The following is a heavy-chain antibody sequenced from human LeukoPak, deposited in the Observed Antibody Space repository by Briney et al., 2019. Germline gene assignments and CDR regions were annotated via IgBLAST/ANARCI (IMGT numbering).Heavy chain of an antibody. Sequence: SETLSLTCIISGASISSSAYYWGWIRQPPGKGLEWIGTIYYSGNTYYNPSLQSRVTISVDTSKNQFSLKLSSVTAADTAVYYCARGPVFSLERGSFDYWGQGTLVTVSS. J-gene: IGHJ4*02. CDR2: IYYSGNT. V-gene: IGHV4-39*07. D-gene: IGHD3-10*01. CDR1: GASISSSAYY. CDR3: ARGPVFSLERGSFDY.